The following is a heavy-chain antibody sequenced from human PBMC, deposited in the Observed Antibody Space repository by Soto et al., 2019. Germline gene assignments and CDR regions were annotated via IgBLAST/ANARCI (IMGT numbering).Heavy chain of an antibody. V-gene: IGHV4-61*01. J-gene: IGHJ6*03. Sequence: SETLSLTCTVSGGSVSSGSYYWSWIRQPPGKGLEWIGYIYYSGSTNYNPSLKSRVTISVDTSKNQFSLKLSSVTAADTAVYYCARHVIEYSSSPRRYYYYYYMDVWGKGTTVTVSS. CDR2: IYYSGST. CDR1: GGSVSSGSYY. CDR3: ARHVIEYSSSPRRYYYYYYMDV. D-gene: IGHD6-6*01.